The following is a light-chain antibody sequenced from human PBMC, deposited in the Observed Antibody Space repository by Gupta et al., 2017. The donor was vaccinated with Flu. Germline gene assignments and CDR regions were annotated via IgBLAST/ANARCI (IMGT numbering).Light chain of an antibody. CDR3: QQSYSTRIT. Sequence: DIQMTQSPSSLSAAVGDRVTITCRASQLISSYLNWYQQKPGKAPKLLIYAASSLQSGVPSRFSGSGSGTDFTLTISRLQPEDFATYYCQQSYSTRITFGQGTRLEIK. J-gene: IGKJ5*01. V-gene: IGKV1-39*01. CDR2: AAS. CDR1: QLISSY.